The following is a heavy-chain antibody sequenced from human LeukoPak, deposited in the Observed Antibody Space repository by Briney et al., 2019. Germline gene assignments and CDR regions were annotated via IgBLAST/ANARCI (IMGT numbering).Heavy chain of an antibody. J-gene: IGHJ4*02. V-gene: IGHV1-18*01. CDR2: ISTYNGNT. CDR1: GYTFSSYG. D-gene: IGHD3-10*01. CDR3: AARSGTFPYYFDY. Sequence: ASVKVSCKAFGYTFSSYGISWVRQAPGQGPEYLGWISTYNGNTNYARNLQGRVTMTTDISTSTAYMELRSLRSDDTAIYYCAARSGTFPYYFDYWGQGTLVTVSS.